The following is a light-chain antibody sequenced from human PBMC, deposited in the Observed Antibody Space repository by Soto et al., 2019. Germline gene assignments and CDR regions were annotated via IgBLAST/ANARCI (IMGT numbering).Light chain of an antibody. CDR3: QQHKSYSVT. CDR2: GAS. J-gene: IGKJ4*01. Sequence: EIVLTQSPGTLSLSPGERATLFCRASQTITTSQLAWYQQKPGQAPRVLIFGASNRATGIPDRFSGSGSGTDFTLTISSLQPGDSATYYCQQHKSYSVTFGGGTKVEIK. CDR1: QTITTSQ. V-gene: IGKV3-20*01.